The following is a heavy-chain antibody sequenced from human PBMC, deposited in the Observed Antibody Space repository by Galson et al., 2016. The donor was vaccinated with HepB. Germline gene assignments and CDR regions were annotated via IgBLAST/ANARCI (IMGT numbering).Heavy chain of an antibody. CDR1: GGTFNDYG. CDR2: IICISGST. V-gene: IGHV1-69*06. J-gene: IGHJ2*01. D-gene: IGHD2-8*02. CDR3: ARDIAGFCTGDICYPTGNWYLDL. Sequence: SVKVSCKVSGGTFNDYGISWVRQAPGQGLEWMGGIICISGSTNYAQKFQGRVTITADKSTSTAYMELGSLRSEDTAVYYCARDIAGFCTGDICYPTGNWYLDLWGRGTLVTVSS.